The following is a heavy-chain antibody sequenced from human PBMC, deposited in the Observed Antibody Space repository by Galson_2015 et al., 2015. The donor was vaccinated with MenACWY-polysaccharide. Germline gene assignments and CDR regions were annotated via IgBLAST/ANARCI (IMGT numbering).Heavy chain of an antibody. CDR1: GYTFTGYY. D-gene: IGHD6-13*01. J-gene: IGHJ3*02. Sequence: SVKVSCKASGYTFTGYYMHWVRQAPGQGLEWMGWINPNSGGTNYAQKFQGRVTMTRDTSISTAYMELSRLRSDDTAVYYCARVGYSSSWYAFDIWGQGTMVTVSS. CDR2: INPNSGGT. CDR3: ARVGYSSSWYAFDI. V-gene: IGHV1-2*02.